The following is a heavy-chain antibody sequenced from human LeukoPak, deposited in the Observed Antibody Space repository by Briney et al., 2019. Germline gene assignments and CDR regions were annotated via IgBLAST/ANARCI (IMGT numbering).Heavy chain of an antibody. D-gene: IGHD3-22*01. CDR2: ISDRGDST. CDR3: ARELLYYYDSSGSSEFDY. Sequence: PGGSLRLSCAASGLNLTTYAMGWVRQAPGKGLEWVSVISDRGDSTYYGDSVKGRFTISRDNAKNSLYLQMNSLRAEDTAVYYCARELLYYYDSSGSSEFDYWGQGTLVTVSS. CDR1: GLNLTTYA. V-gene: IGHV3-23*01. J-gene: IGHJ4*02.